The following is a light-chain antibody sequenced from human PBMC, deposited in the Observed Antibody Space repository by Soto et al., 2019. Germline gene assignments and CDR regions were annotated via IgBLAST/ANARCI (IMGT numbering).Light chain of an antibody. CDR1: SSNIGSNY. CDR2: RNN. Sequence: QSVLTQPPSASGTPGQRVTISCSGSSSNIGSNYVYWYQQLPGTAPKLLIYRNNQRPSGVPDRFSGSKSGTSASLAISGLRSDDEADYYCAAWDDSLSGPGVFGGGTKRTVL. V-gene: IGLV1-47*01. CDR3: AAWDDSLSGPGV. J-gene: IGLJ3*02.